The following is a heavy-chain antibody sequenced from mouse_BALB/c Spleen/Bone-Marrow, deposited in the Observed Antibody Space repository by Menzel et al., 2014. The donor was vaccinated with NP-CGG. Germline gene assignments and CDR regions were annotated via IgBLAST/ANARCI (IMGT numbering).Heavy chain of an antibody. CDR3: TMRGNLAWFAY. Sequence: EVHLVESGGGLVQPGGSMKLSCAASGFTFSNYWMNWVRQSPEKGLEWVAEISLKSNNYATDYAESVKGRITILRDASKSTVHLHMNNFKAEDSGVYYCTMRGNLAWFAYWGQGTLVTVTA. V-gene: IGHV6-6*02. J-gene: IGHJ3*01. CDR1: GFTFSNYW. D-gene: IGHD2-1*01. CDR2: ISLKSNNYAT.